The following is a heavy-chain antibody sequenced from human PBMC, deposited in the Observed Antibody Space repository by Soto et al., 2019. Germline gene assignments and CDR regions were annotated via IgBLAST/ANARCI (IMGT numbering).Heavy chain of an antibody. D-gene: IGHD2-15*01. CDR2: IYSGGST. V-gene: IGHV3-66*01. Sequence: GGSLRLSCAASGFTVSSNYMSWVRQAPGEGLEWVSVIYSGGSTYYADSVKGRFTISRDNSKNTLYLQMNSLRAEDAAVYYCARVLGVVVVAATHDAFDIWGQGTMVTVSS. J-gene: IGHJ3*02. CDR1: GFTVSSNY. CDR3: ARVLGVVVVAATHDAFDI.